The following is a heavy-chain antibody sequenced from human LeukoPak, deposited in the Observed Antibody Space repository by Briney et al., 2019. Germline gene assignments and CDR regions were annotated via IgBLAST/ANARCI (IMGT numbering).Heavy chain of an antibody. CDR1: GYTFTGYY. Sequence: ASVKVSCKASGYTFTGYYMHWVRQAPGQGLEWMGWINPNSGGTNYAQKLQGRVTMTTDTSTSTAYMELRSLRSDDTAVYYCARDFRWGVDGYSQFDYWGQGTLVTVSS. CDR2: INPNSGGT. CDR3: ARDFRWGVDGYSQFDY. D-gene: IGHD5-24*01. V-gene: IGHV1-2*02. J-gene: IGHJ4*02.